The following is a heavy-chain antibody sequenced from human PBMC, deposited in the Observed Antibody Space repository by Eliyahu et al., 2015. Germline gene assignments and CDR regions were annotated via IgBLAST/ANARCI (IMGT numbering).Heavy chain of an antibody. Sequence: QVQLVESGGGVVQPGRSLXLFCAASGFTFXSYGXXXVPPAPGNGLEWVAVIWYDGSNKYYEDSVRGRFTISRDNSKNTLYLQMNSLRAEDTAVYYCARERGGYCSGGTCYSPYYYGMDVWGRGTTVTVSS. CDR2: IWYDGSNK. CDR1: GFTFXSYG. D-gene: IGHD2-15*01. V-gene: IGHV3-33*01. J-gene: IGHJ6*02. CDR3: ARERGGYCSGGTCYSPYYYGMDV.